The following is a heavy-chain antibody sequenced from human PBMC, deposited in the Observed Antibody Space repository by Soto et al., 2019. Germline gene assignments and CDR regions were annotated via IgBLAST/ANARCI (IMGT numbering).Heavy chain of an antibody. CDR2: IKQDGSEK. CDR3: ARVPNYDFWSGYFWFDP. CDR1: GFTFSSYW. V-gene: IGHV3-7*01. D-gene: IGHD3-3*01. J-gene: IGHJ5*02. Sequence: GGSLRLSCAASGFTFSSYWMSWVRQAPGKGLEWVANIKQDGSEKYYVDSVKGRFTISRDNAKNSLYLQMNSLRAEDTAVYYCARVPNYDFWSGYFWFDPWGQGTLVTVSS.